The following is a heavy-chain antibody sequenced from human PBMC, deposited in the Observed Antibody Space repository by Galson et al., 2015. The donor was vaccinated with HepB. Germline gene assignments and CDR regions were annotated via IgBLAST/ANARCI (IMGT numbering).Heavy chain of an antibody. J-gene: IGHJ4*02. D-gene: IGHD4/OR15-4a*01. CDR1: GGALRNYA. CDR2: IIPIFRLA. Sequence: SVKVSCKASGGALRNYAITWVRQAPGQGLEWMGGIIPIFRLANYAQTLQGRVTITADESTNTAYMEVSSLRSEDTAVYYCAGAENIMTLVGLHFDDWGQGTLVTVSS. CDR3: AGAENIMTLVGLHFDD. V-gene: IGHV1-69*13.